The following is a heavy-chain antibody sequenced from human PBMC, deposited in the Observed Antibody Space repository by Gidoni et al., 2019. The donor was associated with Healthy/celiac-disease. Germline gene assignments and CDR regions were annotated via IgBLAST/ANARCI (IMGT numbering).Heavy chain of an antibody. Sequence: QVTLRESGPALVKPTQTLTLTCTFSGFSLSTSGMCVRWMRQPPGKALEWLARIDWDDDKYYSTSLKTRLTISKDTSKNQVVLTMTNMDPVDTATYYCARIALAVAGFDPWGQGTLVTVSS. V-gene: IGHV2-70*15. J-gene: IGHJ5*02. D-gene: IGHD6-19*01. CDR1: GFSLSTSGMC. CDR3: ARIALAVAGFDP. CDR2: IDWDDDK.